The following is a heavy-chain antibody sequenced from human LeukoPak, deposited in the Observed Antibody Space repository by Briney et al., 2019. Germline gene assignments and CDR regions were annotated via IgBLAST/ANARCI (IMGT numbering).Heavy chain of an antibody. CDR3: ARDADEYYDSSGYPRRGGFDY. CDR2: IIPIFGTA. CDR1: GGTFSSYA. Sequence: ASVKVSCKASGGTFSSYAISWVRQAPGQGLEWMGGIIPIFGTANYAQKFQGRVTITADESTSTAYMELSSLRSEDTAVYYCARDADEYYDSSGYPRRGGFDYWGQGTLVTVSS. J-gene: IGHJ4*02. V-gene: IGHV1-69*13. D-gene: IGHD3-22*01.